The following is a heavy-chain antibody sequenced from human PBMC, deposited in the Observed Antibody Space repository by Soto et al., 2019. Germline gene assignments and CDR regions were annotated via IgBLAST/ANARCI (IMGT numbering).Heavy chain of an antibody. CDR1: GYSFTSYW. Sequence: GESLKISCKGSGYSFTSYWISWVRQMPGKGLEWMGRIDPSDSYTNYSPSFQGHVTISADKSISTAYLQWSSLKASDTAMYYCARRPRVVIRYYYYGMDVWGQGTTVTVPS. J-gene: IGHJ6*02. V-gene: IGHV5-10-1*01. CDR2: IDPSDSYT. D-gene: IGHD3-3*01. CDR3: ARRPRVVIRYYYYGMDV.